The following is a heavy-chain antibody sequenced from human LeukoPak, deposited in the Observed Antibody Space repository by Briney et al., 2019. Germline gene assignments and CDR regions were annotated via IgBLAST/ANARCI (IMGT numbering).Heavy chain of an antibody. CDR1: GFIFSSYA. J-gene: IGHJ4*02. V-gene: IGHV3-23*01. D-gene: IGHD6-13*01. CDR2: ISGSGGST. CDR3: AKDQSDIAAAGGVYY. Sequence: GGSLRLSCAASGFIFSSYAMSWVRQAPGKGLEWVSAISGSGGSTYYADSVKGRFTISRDNSKNTLYLQMNSLRAEDTAVYYCAKDQSDIAAAGGVYYWGQGTLVTVSS.